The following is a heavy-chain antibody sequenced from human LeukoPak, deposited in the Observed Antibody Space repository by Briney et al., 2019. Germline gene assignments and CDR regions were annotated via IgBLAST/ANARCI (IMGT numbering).Heavy chain of an antibody. CDR1: GFTVNSNY. V-gene: IGHV3-66*01. J-gene: IGHJ4*02. Sequence: GGSLRLSCAASGFTVNSNYMSWVRQAPGKGLEWVSVVYSGDRTYYADSVKGRFTISRDDSTNTLYLLMNSLRAEDTAVYYCARGYLNDYWGQGTLVTVSS. CDR3: ARGYLNDY. D-gene: IGHD1-26*01. CDR2: VYSGDRT.